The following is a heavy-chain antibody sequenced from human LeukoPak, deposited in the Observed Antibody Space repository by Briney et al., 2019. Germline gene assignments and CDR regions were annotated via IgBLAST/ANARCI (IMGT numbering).Heavy chain of an antibody. V-gene: IGHV5-10-1*01. Sequence: MLGGSLQISCMCSGSTFTSYWINWARQVPGKGLEWMGRIDPSDSYTHYSPSFQGHVTISADKSISTAYLQWSSLKASDTAMYYCARPPSRGSSLILDYWGQGNLVTVSS. CDR2: IDPSDSYT. CDR3: ARPPSRGSSLILDY. D-gene: IGHD6-13*01. J-gene: IGHJ4*02. CDR1: GSTFTSYW.